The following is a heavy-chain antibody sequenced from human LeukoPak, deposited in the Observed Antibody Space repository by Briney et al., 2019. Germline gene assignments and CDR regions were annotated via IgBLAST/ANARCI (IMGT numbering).Heavy chain of an antibody. CDR2: IYPSDSHT. V-gene: IGHV5-51*01. D-gene: IGHD5-12*01. Sequence: GESLKISCKGPRNSFSKYWIGWVRQIPRKGLEWMAIIYPSDSHTKYSPSFQGRATISADKSIDTAYLQWSSLRASDTAMYYCATSPPDTGSDPFDSWGEGTRVTV. J-gene: IGHJ4*02. CDR3: ATSPPDTGSDPFDS. CDR1: RNSFSKYW.